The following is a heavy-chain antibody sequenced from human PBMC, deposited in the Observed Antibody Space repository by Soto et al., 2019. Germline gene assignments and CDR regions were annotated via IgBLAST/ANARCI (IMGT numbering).Heavy chain of an antibody. J-gene: IGHJ4*02. V-gene: IGHV1-69*01. CDR3: AKNQERELPRVIDF. D-gene: IGHD1-7*01. Sequence: QVHLLMQSGAEVKKPGSSVKVSCKASGGNPSNSAISWVRQAPGQGLEWMGGIIPVVGIISYAQNFQGRVTITADESTSTAYMELSSLRVEDTAVYFCAKNQERELPRVIDFWGQGTLVTVSS. CDR1: GGNPSNSA. CDR2: IIPVVGII.